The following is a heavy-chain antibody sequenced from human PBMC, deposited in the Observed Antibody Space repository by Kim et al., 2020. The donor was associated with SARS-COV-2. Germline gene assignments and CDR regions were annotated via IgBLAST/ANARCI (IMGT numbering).Heavy chain of an antibody. CDR2: IYTSGST. D-gene: IGHD3-22*01. J-gene: IGHJ6*02. Sequence: SETLSLTCTVSGGSISSGSYYWSWIRQPAGKGLEWIGRIYTSGSTNYNPSLKSRVTISVDTSKNQFSLKLSSVTAADTAVYYCARQYDSSGYYYDYLEAVGYYGMDVWGQGTTVTVSS. V-gene: IGHV4-61*02. CDR1: GGSISSGSYY. CDR3: ARQYDSSGYYYDYLEAVGYYGMDV.